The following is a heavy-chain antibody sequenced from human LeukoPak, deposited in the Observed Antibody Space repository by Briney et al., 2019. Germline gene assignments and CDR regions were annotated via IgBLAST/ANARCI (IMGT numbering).Heavy chain of an antibody. J-gene: IGHJ6*03. CDR2: IYTSGST. Sequence: PSETLSLTCTVSGGSISSYYWSWLRQPAGKGLEWIGRIYTSGSTNYNPSLKSRVTMSVDTSKNQFSLKLSSVTAADTAVYYCARGISITMVRGVSYYMDVWGKGTTVTISS. D-gene: IGHD3-10*01. CDR1: GGSISSYY. V-gene: IGHV4-4*07. CDR3: ARGISITMVRGVSYYMDV.